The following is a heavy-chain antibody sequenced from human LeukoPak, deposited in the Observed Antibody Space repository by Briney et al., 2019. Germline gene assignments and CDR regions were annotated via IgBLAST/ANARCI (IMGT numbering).Heavy chain of an antibody. J-gene: IGHJ4*02. CDR3: ARDPYCTNGVCYGPPLYYFDY. V-gene: IGHV3-30*03. CDR1: GFTVSTSV. Sequence: PGNSLRLSCAASGFTVSTSVMHWVRQAPGKGLDWAAIISFDGTTKYYADSVKGRFTISRDNSKNTLFLQMDSLRAEDTAVYYCARDPYCTNGVCYGPPLYYFDYWGQGTLVTVSS. CDR2: ISFDGTTK. D-gene: IGHD2-8*01.